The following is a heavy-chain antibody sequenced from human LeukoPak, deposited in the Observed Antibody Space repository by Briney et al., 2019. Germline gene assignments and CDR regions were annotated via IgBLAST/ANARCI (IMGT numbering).Heavy chain of an antibody. CDR1: GCSLTTSGVG. Sequence: SGPTLVRPPQALRLTCAFSGCSLTTSGVGVGWIRQPPGEALEWLALIYWDDDKRYSPSLKSRLTITQDTSKNQVVLTMTNMDPVDTATYYCAHSRYYDSRPYLWGQGALVTVSS. D-gene: IGHD3-22*01. CDR2: IYWDDDK. V-gene: IGHV2-5*02. CDR3: AHSRYYDSRPYL. J-gene: IGHJ4*02.